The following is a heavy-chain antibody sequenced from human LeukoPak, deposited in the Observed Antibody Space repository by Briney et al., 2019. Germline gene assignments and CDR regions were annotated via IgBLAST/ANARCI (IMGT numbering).Heavy chain of an antibody. Sequence: SVKVSCKASGGTFSSYAISWVRQAPGQGLEWMGGIVPIFGTANYAQKFQGRVTITADESTSTAYMELSSLRSEDTAVYYCARESGSYHGNDYWGQGTLVTISS. D-gene: IGHD1-26*01. J-gene: IGHJ4*02. V-gene: IGHV1-69*13. CDR3: ARESGSYHGNDY. CDR2: IVPIFGTA. CDR1: GGTFSSYA.